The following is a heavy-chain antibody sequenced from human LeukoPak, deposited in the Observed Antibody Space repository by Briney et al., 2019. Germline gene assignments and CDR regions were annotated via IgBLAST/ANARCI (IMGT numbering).Heavy chain of an antibody. CDR2: IYYSGST. D-gene: IGHD3-16*02. CDR1: GGSISSSSHY. Sequence: KPSETLSLTCTVSGGSISSSSHYWGWIRQPPGKGLEWIGSIYYSGSTYYNLSLKSRVTISLDTSKNQFSLKQTSVTAADTAVYYCARGGVIVNLQHWGQGTLVTVSS. V-gene: IGHV4-39*07. CDR3: ARGGVIVNLQH. J-gene: IGHJ1*01.